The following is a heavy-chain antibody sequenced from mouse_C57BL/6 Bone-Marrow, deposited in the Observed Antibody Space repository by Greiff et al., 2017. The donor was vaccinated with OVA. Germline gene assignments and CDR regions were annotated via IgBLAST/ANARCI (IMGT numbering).Heavy chain of an antibody. V-gene: IGHV5-16*01. CDR3: ARDRARRGYYAMDY. Sequence: EVQVVESEGGLVQPGSSMKLSCTASGFTFSDYYMAWVRQVPEKGLEWVANINYDGSSTYYLDSLKSRFIISRDNAKNIPYLQMSSLKSEDTATYYCARDRARRGYYAMDYWGQGTSVTVSS. D-gene: IGHD3-1*01. CDR1: GFTFSDYY. J-gene: IGHJ4*01. CDR2: INYDGSST.